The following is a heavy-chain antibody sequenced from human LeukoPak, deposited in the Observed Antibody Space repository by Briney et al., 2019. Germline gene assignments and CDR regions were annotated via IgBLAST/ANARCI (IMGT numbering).Heavy chain of an antibody. Sequence: GGSLRLSCAASGFTFSSYGMSWVRQAPGKALEWVSGISSGGGSTHYADSVKGRFTISRDNAKNSLYLQMNSLRAEDTAVYYCARVFYDSSGLDYWGQGTLVTVSS. J-gene: IGHJ4*02. D-gene: IGHD3-22*01. CDR2: ISSGGGST. CDR1: GFTFSSYG. V-gene: IGHV3-23*01. CDR3: ARVFYDSSGLDY.